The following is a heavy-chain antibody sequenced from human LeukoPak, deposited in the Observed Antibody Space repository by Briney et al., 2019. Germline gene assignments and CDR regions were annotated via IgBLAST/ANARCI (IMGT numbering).Heavy chain of an antibody. D-gene: IGHD1-26*01. CDR3: ARDTDGSLDY. CDR1: GFTFSNSW. V-gene: IGHV3-7*01. CDR2: IKQDGSTK. J-gene: IGHJ4*02. Sequence: GGSLRLSCAASGFTFSNSWMAWVRQAPGKGLEWVANIKQDGSTKHYADSLKGRFTISRDNPENSVYVQMNSLRADDTAVYYCARDTDGSLDYWGQGILVTVAS.